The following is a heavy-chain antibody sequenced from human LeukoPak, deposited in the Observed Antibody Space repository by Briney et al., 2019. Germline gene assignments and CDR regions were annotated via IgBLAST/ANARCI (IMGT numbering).Heavy chain of an antibody. Sequence: PSETLSLTCTVSGGSISSSSYYWGWIRQPPGKGLEWIGSIYYGGSTYYNPSLKSRVTISVDTSKNQFSLKLSSVTAADTAVYYCARLTPLITMVRGVINPYFEYWGQGTLVTVSS. J-gene: IGHJ4*02. CDR3: ARLTPLITMVRGVINPYFEY. CDR1: GGSISSSSYY. D-gene: IGHD3-10*01. CDR2: IYYGGST. V-gene: IGHV4-39*01.